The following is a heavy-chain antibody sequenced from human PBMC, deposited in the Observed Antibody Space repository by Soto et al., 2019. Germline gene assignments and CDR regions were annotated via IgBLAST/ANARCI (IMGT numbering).Heavy chain of an antibody. J-gene: IGHJ3*02. V-gene: IGHV1-58*02. D-gene: IGHD5-12*01. CDR1: GFTFTSSA. CDR3: AAAGRPTAYYSGYDLVPEVVAFDI. CDR2: IVVGSGNT. Sequence: GASVKVSCKASGFTFTSSAMQWVRQARGQRLEWIGWIVVGSGNTNYAQKFQERVTITRDMSTSTAYMELSSLRSEDTAVYYCAAAGRPTAYYSGYDLVPEVVAFDIWGQGTMVTVSS.